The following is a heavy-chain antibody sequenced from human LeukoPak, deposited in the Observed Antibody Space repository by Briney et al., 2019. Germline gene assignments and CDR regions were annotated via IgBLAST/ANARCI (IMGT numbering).Heavy chain of an antibody. CDR1: GFTVSSNY. CDR2: ISGSGGST. Sequence: GGSLRLSCAASGFTVSSNYMSWVRQAPGKGLEWVSAISGSGGSTYYADSVKGRFTISRDNSKNTLYLQMNSLRAEDTAVYYCARPDGTYSSSWYGGLGLDYWGQGTLVTVSS. V-gene: IGHV3-23*01. J-gene: IGHJ4*02. CDR3: ARPDGTYSSSWYGGLGLDY. D-gene: IGHD6-13*01.